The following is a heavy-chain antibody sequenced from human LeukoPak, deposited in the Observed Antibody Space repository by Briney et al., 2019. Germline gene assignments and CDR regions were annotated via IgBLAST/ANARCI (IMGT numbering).Heavy chain of an antibody. Sequence: PSETLSLTCTVSGGSISSGGYYWSWIRQHPGKGLEWIGYIYYSGSTYYNPSLKSRVTISVDTSKNQFSLKLSSVTAADTAVYYCARVAYCGGDCYLNWFDPRGQGTLVTVSS. D-gene: IGHD2-21*02. CDR2: IYYSGST. CDR1: GGSISSGGYY. CDR3: ARVAYCGGDCYLNWFDP. J-gene: IGHJ5*02. V-gene: IGHV4-31*03.